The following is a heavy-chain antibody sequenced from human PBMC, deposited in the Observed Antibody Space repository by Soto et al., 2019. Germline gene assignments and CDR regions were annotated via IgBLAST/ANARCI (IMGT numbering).Heavy chain of an antibody. J-gene: IGHJ4*02. CDR2: IHPTDSYA. D-gene: IGHD3-22*01. CDR3: VIKYFYDSTGFH. Sequence: GESLKISCEGSEYTFSKNWIHWVRQMPGKGLEWMGRIHPTDSYAHYSPSFQGHVTISVDKSISTAFLQWSALEASDTAMYYCVIKYFYDSTGFHWGPGTLVTVS. CDR1: EYTFSKNW. V-gene: IGHV5-10-1*01.